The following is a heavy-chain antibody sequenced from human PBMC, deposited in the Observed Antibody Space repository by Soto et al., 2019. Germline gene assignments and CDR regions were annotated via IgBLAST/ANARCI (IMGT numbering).Heavy chain of an antibody. D-gene: IGHD3-10*01. J-gene: IGHJ6*02. CDR2: IVVGSGNT. CDR3: AASLYYGSGSYYNDGYGMDV. Sequence: SVKVSCKASGFTFTSFAVQWVRQARGQRLEWIGWIVVGSGNTNYAQKFQERVTITRDMSTSTAYMELSSLRSEDTAVYYCAASLYYGSGSYYNDGYGMDVWGQGTTVTVSS. V-gene: IGHV1-58*01. CDR1: GFTFTSFA.